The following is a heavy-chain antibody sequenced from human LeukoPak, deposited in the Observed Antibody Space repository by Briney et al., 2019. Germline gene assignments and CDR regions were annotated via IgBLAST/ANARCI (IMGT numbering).Heavy chain of an antibody. J-gene: IGHJ4*02. CDR1: GGSFRGYY. Sequence: WDTLTLTCAVYGGSFRGYYWSWIRQPPGKGLEWFGEINLSGSTNYNPSLKNRVTISVDTSKNQFPLKLSSVTAPDTPLYYCAGNRYYDYVWGHLRVNYFDCWGQGTMVTVAS. CDR3: AGNRYYDYVWGHLRVNYFDC. D-gene: IGHD3-16*01. V-gene: IGHV4-34*01. CDR2: INLSGST.